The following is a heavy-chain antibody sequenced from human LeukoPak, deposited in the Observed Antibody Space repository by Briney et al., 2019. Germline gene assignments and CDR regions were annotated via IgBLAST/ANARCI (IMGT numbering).Heavy chain of an antibody. CDR3: AKHIYGVVSIQQ. D-gene: IGHD3-3*01. CDR1: GITFSNAW. Sequence: GGSLRLSCAASGITFSNAWMSWVRQAPGKGLEWVGRIRSKTDGGTTDYAVSVQGRFTISRDDSKNTLYLQMSSLKTEDTAVYYCAKHIYGVVSIQQWGQGTLVTVSS. J-gene: IGHJ1*01. V-gene: IGHV3-15*01. CDR2: IRSKTDGGTT.